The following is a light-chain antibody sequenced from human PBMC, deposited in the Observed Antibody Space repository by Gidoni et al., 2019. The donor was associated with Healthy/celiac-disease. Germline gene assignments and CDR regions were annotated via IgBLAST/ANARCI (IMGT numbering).Light chain of an antibody. CDR1: QSVLYSSNNKNY. J-gene: IGKJ2*01. CDR3: QQYYSNPV. CDR2: WAS. V-gene: IGKV4-1*01. Sequence: DIVMTQSPDSLSVSLGERATINCKSSQSVLYSSNNKNYLAWYQQKPGQPPKLLIYWASTRESGVPDRFSGSGSGTDITLTSSSLQAEDVAVYFCQQYYSNPVFGQGTKLEIK.